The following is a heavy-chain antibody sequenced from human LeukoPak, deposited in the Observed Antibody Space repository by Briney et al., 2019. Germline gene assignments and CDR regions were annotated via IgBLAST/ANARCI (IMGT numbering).Heavy chain of an antibody. V-gene: IGHV4-59*01. Sequence: SETLSLTCTVSGGSISSYYWSWIRQPPGKGLEWIGYIYYSGITNYNPSLKSRVTISVDTSKNQFSLKLSSVTAADTAVYYCAVPGYSSGNAFDIWGQGTMVTVSS. D-gene: IGHD6-19*01. CDR2: IYYSGIT. CDR3: AVPGYSSGNAFDI. CDR1: GGSISSYY. J-gene: IGHJ3*02.